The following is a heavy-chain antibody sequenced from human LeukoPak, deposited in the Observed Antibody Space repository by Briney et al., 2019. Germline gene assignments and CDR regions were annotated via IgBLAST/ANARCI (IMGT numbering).Heavy chain of an antibody. CDR1: GYSISSGYY. Sequence: SETLSLTCTVSGYSISSGYYWGWIRQPPGKGLEWIGSIYHSGSTYYNPSLKSRVTISVDTSKNQFTLKLSSVTAADTAVYYCASELYDSSGYYFHFQHWGQGTLVTVSS. J-gene: IGHJ1*01. CDR3: ASELYDSSGYYFHFQH. D-gene: IGHD3-22*01. V-gene: IGHV4-38-2*02. CDR2: IYHSGST.